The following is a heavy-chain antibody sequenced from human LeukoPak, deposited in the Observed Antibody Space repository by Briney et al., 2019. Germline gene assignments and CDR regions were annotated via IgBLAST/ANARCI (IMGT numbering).Heavy chain of an antibody. D-gene: IGHD6-13*01. CDR3: ARVAKQQLVPYYYYYYYMDV. J-gene: IGHJ6*03. V-gene: IGHV4-61*02. CDR1: GGSISSGSYY. Sequence: PSQTLSLTCTVSGGSISSGSYYWSWIRQPAGKGLEWIGRIYTSGSTNYNTSLKSRVTISVDTSKNQFSLKLSSVTAADTAVYYCARVAKQQLVPYYYYYYYMDVWGKGTTVTLSS. CDR2: IYTSGST.